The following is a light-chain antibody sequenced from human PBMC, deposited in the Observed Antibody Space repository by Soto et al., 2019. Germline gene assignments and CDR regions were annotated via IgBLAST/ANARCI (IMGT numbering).Light chain of an antibody. Sequence: QSVLARPASVSGSPGQSITISCTGTSSDVGGYNYVSWYQQHPGKAPKLMIYEVSNRPSGVSNRFSGSKSGNTASLTISGLQAEDEADYYCSSYTSSIPYVFGTGTKVTVL. CDR2: EVS. CDR3: SSYTSSIPYV. V-gene: IGLV2-14*01. CDR1: SSDVGGYNY. J-gene: IGLJ1*01.